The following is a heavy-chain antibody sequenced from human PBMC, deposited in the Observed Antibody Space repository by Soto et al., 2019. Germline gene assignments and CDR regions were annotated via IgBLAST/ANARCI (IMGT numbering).Heavy chain of an antibody. CDR3: ARDHGYCPDGNCYSYFDL. CDR2: IWSDGSRR. Sequence: QVQLVESGGGVVQAGRSLRLSCAPSGFTFRNYGMQWVRLDPGKGLEWVAVIWSDGSRRYYADSVEGRFTISRDSAMNTLYLQMDRLRAEDTAMYFGARDHGYCPDGNCYSYFDLCGKGTLVSV. D-gene: IGHD5-18*01. V-gene: IGHV3-33*01. CDR1: GFTFRNYG. J-gene: IGHJ4*02.